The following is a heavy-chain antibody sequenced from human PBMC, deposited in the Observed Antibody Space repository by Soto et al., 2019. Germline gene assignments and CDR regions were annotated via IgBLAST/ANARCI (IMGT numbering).Heavy chain of an antibody. CDR3: ARTGIVGGADRYYFDY. CDR1: DGSIMNRDW. V-gene: IGHV4-59*01. CDR2: IYDSGSA. J-gene: IGHJ4*02. Sequence: TSQTHCHPCAVADGSIMNRDWWRWIRQPPERGLEWIGYIYDSGSANYNPSLKSRVTISVDTSKNHFSLKLSSVTAADTAVYYCARTGIVGGADRYYFDYWGQGTLVTVSS. D-gene: IGHD1-26*01.